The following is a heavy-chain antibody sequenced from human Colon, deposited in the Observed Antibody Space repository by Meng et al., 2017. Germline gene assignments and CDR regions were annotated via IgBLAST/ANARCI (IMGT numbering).Heavy chain of an antibody. Sequence: GESLKISCAASGLSFSIYWMSWVRKAPGKGLEWVANIKGDGTVKNYVDSVKGRFTISRDNAKNSLYLQMNSLRTEDTAVYYCASDSYTKGDYWGQGTLVTVSS. CDR1: GLSFSIYW. J-gene: IGHJ4*02. CDR2: IKGDGTVK. CDR3: ASDSYTKGDY. D-gene: IGHD4-11*01. V-gene: IGHV3-7*01.